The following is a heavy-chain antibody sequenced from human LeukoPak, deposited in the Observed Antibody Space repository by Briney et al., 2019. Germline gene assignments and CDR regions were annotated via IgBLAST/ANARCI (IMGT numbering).Heavy chain of an antibody. D-gene: IGHD2-2*01. CDR3: ARDQPAALGNYYYYGMDV. Sequence: GRSLRLYCAASGFTFSSYGMHRVRQAPGKGLEWVAVIWYDGSNKYYADSVKGRITISRDNSKNTLYLQMNSLRAEDTAVYYCARDQPAALGNYYYYGMDVWGKGTTVTVSS. CDR2: IWYDGSNK. CDR1: GFTFSSYG. V-gene: IGHV3-33*01. J-gene: IGHJ6*04.